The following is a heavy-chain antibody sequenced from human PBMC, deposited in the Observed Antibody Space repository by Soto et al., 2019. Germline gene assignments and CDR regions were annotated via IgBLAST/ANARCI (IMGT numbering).Heavy chain of an antibody. D-gene: IGHD1-1*01. CDR2: INPNSGGT. Sequence: ASVTVSCKXSGSTFSDYYIHGVRPAPGQGLEWMGWINPNSGGTKYAPKFQGGVTMTRDTSITTAYMEVSRLRSGDTAVYYCAREPATAKPEGVDFWGQGTLVTVSS. CDR1: GSTFSDYY. J-gene: IGHJ4*02. CDR3: AREPATAKPEGVDF. V-gene: IGHV1-2*02.